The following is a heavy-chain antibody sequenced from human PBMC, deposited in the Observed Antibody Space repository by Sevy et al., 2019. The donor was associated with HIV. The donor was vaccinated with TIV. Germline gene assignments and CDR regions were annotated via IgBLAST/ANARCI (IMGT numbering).Heavy chain of an antibody. D-gene: IGHD6-19*01. CDR3: ARAVPATDAFDI. J-gene: IGHJ3*02. V-gene: IGHV3-21*01. Sequence: GGSLRLSCAASGFTFSSYPMHWVRQAPGKGLEWVSSISGLSNYIYYADSVKGRFSISRDNTKNSVYLQMNSLRGEDTAVFYGARAVPATDAFDIWGQGTLVTVSS. CDR2: ISGLSNYI. CDR1: GFTFSSYP.